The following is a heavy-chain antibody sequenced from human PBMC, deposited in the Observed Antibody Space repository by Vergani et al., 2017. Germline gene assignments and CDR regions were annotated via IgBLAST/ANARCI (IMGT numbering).Heavy chain of an antibody. CDR1: GFTFSSYS. V-gene: IGHV3-21*01. J-gene: IGHJ4*02. CDR2: ISSSSSYI. Sequence: EVQLVESGGGLVKPGGSLRLSCAASGFTFSSYSMNWVRQAPGKGLEWVSSISSSSSYIYYADSVKGRFTISRDNAKNSLYLQMNSLRAEDTAVYYCASHNTYYYDSSGYYPLDYWGQGTLVTVSS. CDR3: ASHNTYYYDSSGYYPLDY. D-gene: IGHD3-22*01.